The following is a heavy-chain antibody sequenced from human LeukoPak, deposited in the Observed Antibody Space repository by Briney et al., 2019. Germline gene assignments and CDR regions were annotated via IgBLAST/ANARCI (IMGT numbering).Heavy chain of an antibody. CDR1: GFTFNTYS. V-gene: IGHV3-21*04. CDR2: ISDNSNYI. D-gene: IGHD6-19*01. Sequence: GGSLRLSCAASGFTFNTYSMNWVREAPGKGLEWVSSISDNSNYIYYSDSVEGRFTISRDNAKNSLYLQMNSLRAEDTALYYCAKDKSHSSWTSRYYYYALDVWGQGTTVTVSS. J-gene: IGHJ6*02. CDR3: AKDKSHSSWTSRYYYYALDV.